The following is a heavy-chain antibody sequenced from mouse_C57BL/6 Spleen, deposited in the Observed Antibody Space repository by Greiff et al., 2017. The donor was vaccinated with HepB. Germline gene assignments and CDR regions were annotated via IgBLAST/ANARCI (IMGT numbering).Heavy chain of an antibody. D-gene: IGHD1-1*01. CDR1: GYSFTDYN. CDR2: INPNYGTT. CDR3: ARFPFITTVVADWYFDV. V-gene: IGHV1-39*01. J-gene: IGHJ1*03. Sequence: EVQLQESGPELVKPGASVKISCKASGYSFTDYNMNWVKQSNGKSLEWIGVINPNYGTTSYNQKFKGKATLTVDQSSSTAYMQLNSLTSEDSAVYYCARFPFITTVVADWYFDVWGTGTTVTVSS.